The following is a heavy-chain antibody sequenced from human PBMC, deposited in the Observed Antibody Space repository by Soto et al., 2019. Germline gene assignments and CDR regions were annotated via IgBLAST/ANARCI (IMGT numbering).Heavy chain of an antibody. CDR3: VKGEYYYHSSGYYPFDY. D-gene: IGHD3-22*01. CDR1: GLNFSIYA. Sequence: GRALRLSCSASGLNFSIYAMHWVRQAPGKGLEYVSSISTNGGSTDYADSVKGRFTISRDNSKNTVYLQMSSLRVEDTAVYYCVKGEYYYHSSGYYPFDYWGQGTLVTVSS. V-gene: IGHV3-64D*06. CDR2: ISTNGGST. J-gene: IGHJ4*02.